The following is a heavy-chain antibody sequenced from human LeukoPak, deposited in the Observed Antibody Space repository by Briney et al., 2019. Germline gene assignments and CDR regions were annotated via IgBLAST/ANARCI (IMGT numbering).Heavy chain of an antibody. CDR3: ARDPRYKLLLVGYYYMDV. Sequence: ASVKVSCKASGYTFTSYGISWVRQAPGQGLEWMGWISAYNGNTNYAQKLQGRVTMTTDTSTSTAYMERRSLRSDDTAVYYCARDPRYKLLLVGYYYMDVWGKGTTVTVSS. D-gene: IGHD2-2*01. V-gene: IGHV1-18*01. J-gene: IGHJ6*03. CDR1: GYTFTSYG. CDR2: ISAYNGNT.